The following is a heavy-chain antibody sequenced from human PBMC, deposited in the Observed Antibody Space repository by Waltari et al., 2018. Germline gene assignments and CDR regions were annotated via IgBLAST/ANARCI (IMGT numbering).Heavy chain of an antibody. V-gene: IGHV4-39*01. Sequence: QLQLQESGPGLVKPSETLSLTCSVPGGSISSDTYYRGWIRQPPGKGLEWVGSFYYSGSTYYNPSLKSRVTISVDTSKNQFSLKLSSVTAADTGVYYCARHPFRGNYINYYGMDIWGQGTTVTVSS. D-gene: IGHD1-26*01. CDR2: FYYSGST. CDR3: ARHPFRGNYINYYGMDI. J-gene: IGHJ6*02. CDR1: GGSISSDTYY.